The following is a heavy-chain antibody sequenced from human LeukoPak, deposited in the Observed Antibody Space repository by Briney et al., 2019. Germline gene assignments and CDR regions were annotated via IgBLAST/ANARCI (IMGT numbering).Heavy chain of an antibody. D-gene: IGHD3-10*01. CDR1: GYSFTSYW. V-gene: IGHV5-51*01. CDR3: AGSSNYYGSGSYGAGADY. J-gene: IGHJ4*02. CDR2: IYPGDSDT. Sequence: GESLKVSCKGSGYSFTSYWIGWVRQMPGKGLEWMGIIYPGDSDTRYSPSFQGQVTISADKSISTAYLQWSSLKASDTAMYYCAGSSNYYGSGSYGAGADYWGQGTLVTVSS.